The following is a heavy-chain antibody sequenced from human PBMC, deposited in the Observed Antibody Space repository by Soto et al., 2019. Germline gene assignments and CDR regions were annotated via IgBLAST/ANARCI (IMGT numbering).Heavy chain of an antibody. CDR1: GGTFSSYA. CDR2: IIPIFGTA. Sequence: QVQLVQSGAEVKKPGSSVKVSCKASGGTFSSYAISWVRQAPGQGLEWMGGIIPIFGTANYAQKFQGRVTITADESTSTAYMVLSSLRSEDTAVYYCASLRTMVRGVITPDYWGQGTLVTVSS. D-gene: IGHD3-10*01. CDR3: ASLRTMVRGVITPDY. J-gene: IGHJ4*02. V-gene: IGHV1-69*01.